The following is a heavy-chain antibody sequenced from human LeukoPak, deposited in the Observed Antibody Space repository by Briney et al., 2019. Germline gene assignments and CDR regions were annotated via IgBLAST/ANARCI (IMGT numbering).Heavy chain of an antibody. Sequence: ASVKVSCKASGYTFTSYYMHWVRQAPGQGLEWMGWINPNSGGTKYALQFQGRVTMTRVTSISTAYLELSRLRSDDTAVYYCARDRGSYRFDPWGQGTLVTVSS. CDR3: ARDRGSYRFDP. J-gene: IGHJ5*02. CDR2: INPNSGGT. V-gene: IGHV1-2*02. CDR1: GYTFTSYY. D-gene: IGHD3-16*02.